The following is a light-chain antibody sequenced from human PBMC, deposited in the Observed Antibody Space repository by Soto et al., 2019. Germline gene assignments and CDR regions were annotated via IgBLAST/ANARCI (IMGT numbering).Light chain of an antibody. CDR1: QSVSSSY. CDR3: HPYGASPVT. V-gene: IGKV3-20*01. Sequence: EIVLTQSPGTLSLSPGEGATLSCRASQSVSSSYLAWYQQKPGQAPRLLIYSTSNRATGIPDRFRGSGSGTDFTLTISRLEPEDFAVYYCHPYGASPVTFGQGTKVEIK. CDR2: STS. J-gene: IGKJ1*01.